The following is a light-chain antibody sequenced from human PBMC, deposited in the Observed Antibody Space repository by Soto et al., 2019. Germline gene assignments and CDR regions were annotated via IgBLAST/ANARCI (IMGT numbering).Light chain of an antibody. CDR1: SGSIASNY. J-gene: IGLJ2*01. V-gene: IGLV6-57*04. CDR3: QSYDSSTVV. CDR2: EDN. Sequence: FMLTQPHSVSESPGKTVTISCTRRSGSIASNYVQWYQQRPGSAPTTVIYEDNQRASGVPDRFSGSIDSSSNSASLTISGLKTEDEADYYCQSYDSSTVVFGGGTKLTVL.